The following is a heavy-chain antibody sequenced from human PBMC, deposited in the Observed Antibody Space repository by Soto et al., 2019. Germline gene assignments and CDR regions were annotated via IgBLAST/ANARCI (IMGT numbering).Heavy chain of an antibody. CDR1: GYSLTELS. CDR2: FDPEDGET. Sequence: ASVKVSCKVSGYSLTELSMHWVRQAPGKGLEWMGGFDPEDGETIYAQKFQGRVTMTEDTSTDTAYMELSSLRSEDTAVYYCATVLVVPAAIGGHYWGQGTLVTVSS. J-gene: IGHJ4*02. D-gene: IGHD2-2*02. V-gene: IGHV1-24*01. CDR3: ATVLVVPAAIGGHY.